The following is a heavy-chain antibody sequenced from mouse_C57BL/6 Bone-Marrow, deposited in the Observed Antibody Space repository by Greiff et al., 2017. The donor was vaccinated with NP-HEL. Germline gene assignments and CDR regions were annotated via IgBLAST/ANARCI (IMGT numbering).Heavy chain of an antibody. J-gene: IGHJ4*01. CDR3: ARAIYYDYDGYAMDY. CDR2: IDPSDSYT. D-gene: IGHD2-4*01. CDR1: GYTFTSYW. V-gene: IGHV1-69*01. Sequence: VQLQQPGAELVMPGASVKLSCKASGYTFTSYWMHWVKQRPGQGLEWIGEIDPSDSYTNYNQKFKGKSTLTVDKSSSTAYMQLSSLTSEDSAVYYCARAIYYDYDGYAMDYWGQGTSVTVSS.